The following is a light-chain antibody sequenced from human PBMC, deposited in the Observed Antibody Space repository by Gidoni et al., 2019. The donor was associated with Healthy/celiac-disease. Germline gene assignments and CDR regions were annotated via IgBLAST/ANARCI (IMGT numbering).Light chain of an antibody. Sequence: DIKMTQSPSSMSASVGDRVTITCPSSQEFSNYLHWYQQKPGKAPQLLIYDASNVATGVPSRFSGSGSGTDFTFTISSLQPEDIATYYCQQYDNLPRTFGQGTRLEIK. V-gene: IGKV1-33*01. CDR1: QEFSNY. CDR2: DAS. J-gene: IGKJ5*01. CDR3: QQYDNLPRT.